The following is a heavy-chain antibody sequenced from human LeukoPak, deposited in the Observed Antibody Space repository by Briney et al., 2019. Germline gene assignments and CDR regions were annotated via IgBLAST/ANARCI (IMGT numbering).Heavy chain of an antibody. CDR3: ARGRQVFGVVNNWFDP. V-gene: IGHV1-2*02. J-gene: IGHJ5*02. CDR1: GYTFTGYY. Sequence: ASVKVSCKASGYTFTGYYMHWVQQAPGQGLEWMGWINPNSGGTNYAQKFQGRVTMTRDTSISTAYMELSRLKSDDTAVYYCARGRQVFGVVNNWFDPWGQGTLVTVSS. CDR2: INPNSGGT. D-gene: IGHD3-3*01.